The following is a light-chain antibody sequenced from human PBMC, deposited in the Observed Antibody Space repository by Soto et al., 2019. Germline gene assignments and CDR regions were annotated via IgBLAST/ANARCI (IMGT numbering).Light chain of an antibody. CDR2: DTS. J-gene: IGKJ2*01. CDR1: QRVSSY. Sequence: EIVLTQSPATLSLSPGERATLSCRASQRVSSYVAWFQQKPGQAPRLLIYDTSNRATCIPARFSASGSGTDFTLTISSVEPEDFAVYYCQQRSSWPPMYTFGQGTKLDIK. CDR3: QQRSSWPPMYT. V-gene: IGKV3-11*01.